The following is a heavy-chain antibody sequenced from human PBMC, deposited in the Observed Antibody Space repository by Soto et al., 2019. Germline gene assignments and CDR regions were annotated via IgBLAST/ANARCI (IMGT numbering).Heavy chain of an antibody. CDR2: IKSKKDGGAT. J-gene: IGHJ3*02. Sequence: GGSLRLSCAASGLTCIKSWMNWVRQAPGKGLEWVGRIKSKKDGGATEYSATVKDRFTISRDDSKDTLYLQMNSLKTEDTGVYYCTTDAEWGIWGQGTMVTVSS. CDR3: TTDAEWGI. CDR1: GLTCIKSW. V-gene: IGHV3-15*07. D-gene: IGHD2-8*01.